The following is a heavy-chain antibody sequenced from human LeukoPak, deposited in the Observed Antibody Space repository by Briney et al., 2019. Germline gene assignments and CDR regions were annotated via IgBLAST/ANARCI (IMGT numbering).Heavy chain of an antibody. V-gene: IGHV1-18*01. CDR3: ARQRVSMMLVVIDDAFDI. Sequence: ASVKVSCKASGYTSGYTFRSNTISWVRQAPGQGLEWMGWISAYNDNTNYAQKDQGRVTMTTNTSTNAAYMELCSLRSDDTAVYYCARQRVSMMLVVIDDAFDIWGQGTMVTVSS. CDR2: ISAYNDNT. J-gene: IGHJ3*02. CDR1: GYTSGYTFRSNT. D-gene: IGHD3-22*01.